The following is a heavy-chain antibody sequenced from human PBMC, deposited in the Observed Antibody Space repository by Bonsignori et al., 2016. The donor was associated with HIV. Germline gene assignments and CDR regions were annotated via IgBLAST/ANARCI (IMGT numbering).Heavy chain of an antibody. CDR3: ARGKEYCSSTSCSQYNWFDP. D-gene: IGHD2-2*01. CDR1: GYTFTSYD. Sequence: ASVKVSCKASGYTFTSYDINWVRQATGQGLEWMGWMNPNSGYTGYAQKFQGRVTMTRNTSIRTAYMELSSLRSEDTAVYYCARGKEYCSSTSCSQYNWFDPWGQGTLVPSPQ. J-gene: IGHJ5*02. CDR2: MNPNSGYT. V-gene: IGHV1-8*01.